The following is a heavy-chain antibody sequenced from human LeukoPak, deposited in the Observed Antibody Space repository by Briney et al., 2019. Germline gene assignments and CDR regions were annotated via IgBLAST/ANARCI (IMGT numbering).Heavy chain of an antibody. CDR3: ATSQSSVAGIVGD. CDR1: GFTFSDYF. V-gene: IGHV3-11*04. D-gene: IGHD6-19*01. CDR2: ISGSGSNK. J-gene: IGHJ4*02. Sequence: GSLRLSCAASGFTFSDYFMTWIRQAPGKGLEWVSCISGSGSNKYYADSVKGRFTVSRDNAKNSLYLQMNSLRVEDTAVYYCATSQSSVAGIVGDWGQGTLVTVSS.